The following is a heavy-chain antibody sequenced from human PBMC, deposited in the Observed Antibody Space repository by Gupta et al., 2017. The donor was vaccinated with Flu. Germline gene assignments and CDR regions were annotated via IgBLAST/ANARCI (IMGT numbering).Heavy chain of an antibody. V-gene: IGHV1-2*02. J-gene: IGHJ4*02. CDR2: IYPNTGGT. CDR1: GYY. CDR3: ASISGSYRNDY. Sequence: GYYLHWVRQAPGQGLEWMGRIYPNTGGTNYAQKFQGRVTMTRDTSITTVYMELSRLRSDDTAVYYCASISGSYRNDYWGQGTLVTVSS. D-gene: IGHD1-26*01.